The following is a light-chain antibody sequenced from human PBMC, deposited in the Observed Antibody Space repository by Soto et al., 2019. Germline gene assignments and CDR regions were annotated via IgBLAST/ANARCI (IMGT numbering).Light chain of an antibody. Sequence: DIQMTQSPSSLSASVGDTVTITCRASQVISNFLAWFQQKPGKAPKSLIYGASSLQSGVPSKFSGSGSDTDFTLTINSLQPEDFATYYCQQYHSYPVTFGGGTKVEIK. V-gene: IGKV1-16*02. CDR2: GAS. J-gene: IGKJ4*01. CDR3: QQYHSYPVT. CDR1: QVISNF.